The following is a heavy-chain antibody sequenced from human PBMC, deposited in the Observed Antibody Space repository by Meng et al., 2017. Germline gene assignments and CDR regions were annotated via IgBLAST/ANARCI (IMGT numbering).Heavy chain of an antibody. Sequence: VELGDAGEALVKPVRSLSLSCAASGFTFSDYYLSWFRQARGKGLEWVSYISSSGSTIYYADTVKGRFTISRDNAKNSLYLQMNSLRAEDTAVYYCAREGGGNGLDYWGQGTLVTVSS. V-gene: IGHV3-11*01. D-gene: IGHD4-23*01. CDR3: AREGGGNGLDY. J-gene: IGHJ4*02. CDR2: ISSSGSTI. CDR1: GFTFSDYY.